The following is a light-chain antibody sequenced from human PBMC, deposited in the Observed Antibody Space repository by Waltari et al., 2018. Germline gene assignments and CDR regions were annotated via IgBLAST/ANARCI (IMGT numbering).Light chain of an antibody. CDR2: DVN. V-gene: IGLV2-14*03. Sequence: QSALIQPASVSGSPGQSITISCTGASSDVGGYNYVSWYQQHPGKAPKLIIYDVNNRPSGLSNRFSGSKSGNRASLTISGLQAEDEADYYCCSFTSSSTWVFGGGTKLTVL. CDR3: CSFTSSSTWV. CDR1: SSDVGGYNY. J-gene: IGLJ3*02.